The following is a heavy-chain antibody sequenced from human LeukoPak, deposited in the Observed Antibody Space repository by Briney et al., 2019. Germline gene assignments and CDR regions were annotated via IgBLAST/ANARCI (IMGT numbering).Heavy chain of an antibody. CDR2: IYPGNSRT. CDR1: GYNFATYW. J-gene: IGHJ4*02. CDR3: AKFHATWYGDT. V-gene: IGHV5-51*01. Sequence: GESLKISCQGSGYNFATYWIVWVRQMPGKGLEWMVIIYPGNSRTRYSPSFQGQVTTSADTSISTAYLHWSSLQSSDTAMYYCAKFHATWYGDTWGQGTLVTVSS. D-gene: IGHD6-13*01.